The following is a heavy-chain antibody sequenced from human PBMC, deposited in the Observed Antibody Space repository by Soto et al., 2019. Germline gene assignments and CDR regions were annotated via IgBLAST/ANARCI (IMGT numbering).Heavy chain of an antibody. CDR2: ISGSGGST. CDR1: GFTFSSYA. D-gene: IGHD6-6*01. J-gene: IGHJ4*02. Sequence: PGGSLRLSCAASGFTFSSYAMSWVRQAPGKGLEWVRQAPGKGLEWVSAISGSGGSTYYADSVKGRFTISRDNSKNTLYLQMNSLRAEDTAVYYCAKHRDAWEQLVPFDYWGQGTLVTVSS. CDR3: AKHRDAWEQLVPFDY. V-gene: IGHV3-23*01.